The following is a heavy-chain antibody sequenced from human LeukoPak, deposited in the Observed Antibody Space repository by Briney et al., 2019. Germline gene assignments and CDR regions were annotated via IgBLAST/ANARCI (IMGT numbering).Heavy chain of an antibody. J-gene: IGHJ3*02. CDR1: GFTFSSYA. CDR3: AKEGNYYDSSGYYGAFDI. D-gene: IGHD3-22*01. V-gene: IGHV3-23*01. Sequence: QAGGSLRLSCAASGFTFSSYAMSWVRQAPGKGLEWVSAISGSGGSTYYADSVKGRFTISRDNSKNTLYLQMNSLRAEDTAVYYCAKEGNYYDSSGYYGAFDIWGQGIMVTVSS. CDR2: ISGSGGST.